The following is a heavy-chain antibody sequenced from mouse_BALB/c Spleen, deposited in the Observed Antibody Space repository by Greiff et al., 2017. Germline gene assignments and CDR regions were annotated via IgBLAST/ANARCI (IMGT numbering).Heavy chain of an antibody. J-gene: IGHJ2*01. CDR3: ARDDVDSFDY. CDR1: GFSLNSYG. D-gene: IGHD2-13*01. V-gene: IGHV2-9*02. Sequence: VKLQESGPGLVAPSQSLTITCTASGFSLNSYGVHWVRQPPGKGLEWLGVIWAGGSTNYNSALMSRLSISKDNSKSKVFLKMNSLQTDDTAMYYCARDDVDSFDYWGQGTTLTVSS. CDR2: IWAGGST.